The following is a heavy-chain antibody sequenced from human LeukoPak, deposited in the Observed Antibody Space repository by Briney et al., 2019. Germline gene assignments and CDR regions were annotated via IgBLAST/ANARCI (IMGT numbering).Heavy chain of an antibody. CDR1: GYTFTSYY. CDR3: ARDRSLSGTDN. Sequence: ASVKVSCKASGYTFTSYYMHWVRQAPGQGLEWMGWISAYNGNTNYAQKLQGRVTMTTDTSTSTAYVELRSLRSDDTAVYYCARDRSLSGTDNWGQGTLVTVSS. V-gene: IGHV1-18*04. J-gene: IGHJ4*02. CDR2: ISAYNGNT. D-gene: IGHD6-25*01.